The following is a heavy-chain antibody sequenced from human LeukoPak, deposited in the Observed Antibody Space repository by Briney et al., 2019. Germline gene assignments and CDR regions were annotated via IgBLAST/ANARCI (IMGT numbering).Heavy chain of an antibody. Sequence: SVKVSCKASGYTFTSYGISWVRQAPGQGLEWMGGIIPIFGTANYAQKFQGRVTITADESTSTAYMELSSLRSEDTAVYYCARSGIYDSSGYLHYWGQGTLVTVSS. CDR1: GYTFTSYG. J-gene: IGHJ4*02. D-gene: IGHD3-22*01. CDR3: ARSGIYDSSGYLHY. CDR2: IIPIFGTA. V-gene: IGHV1-69*13.